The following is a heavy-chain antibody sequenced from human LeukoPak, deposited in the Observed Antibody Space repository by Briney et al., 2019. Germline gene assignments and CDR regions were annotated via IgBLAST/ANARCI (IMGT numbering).Heavy chain of an antibody. CDR3: ARAGYIVVVPAAPEYYFDY. V-gene: IGHV1-69*13. D-gene: IGHD2-2*01. CDR2: IIPIFGTA. CDR1: GGTFSSYA. J-gene: IGHJ4*02. Sequence: SVKVSCKASGGTFSSYAISWVRQAPGQGLEWMGGIIPIFGTANYAQKFQGRVTITADESTSTANMELSSLRSEDTAVYYCARAGYIVVVPAAPEYYFDYWGQGTLVTVSS.